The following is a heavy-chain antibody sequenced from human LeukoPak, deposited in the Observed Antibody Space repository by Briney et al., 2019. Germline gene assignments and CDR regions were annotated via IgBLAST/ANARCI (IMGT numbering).Heavy chain of an antibody. Sequence: SETLSLTCAVYGGSFSGYYWSWIRHPPGKGLERIGEINHSGSTNYNPSLKSRVTISVDTSKNQFSLKLSSVTAADTAVYYCARRETGYSSGWFLGDWIDPWGQGTLVTVSS. CDR1: GGSFSGYY. CDR2: INHSGST. CDR3: ARRETGYSSGWFLGDWIDP. V-gene: IGHV4-34*01. D-gene: IGHD6-19*01. J-gene: IGHJ5*02.